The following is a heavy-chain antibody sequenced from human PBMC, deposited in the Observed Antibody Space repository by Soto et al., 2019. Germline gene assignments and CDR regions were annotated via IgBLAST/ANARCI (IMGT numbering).Heavy chain of an antibody. Sequence: SETLSLTCAVSGGSISSNNWWSWIRQPPGKGLEWIGYIYYSGSTNYNPSLKSRVTISVDTSKNQFSLKLSSVTAADTAVYYCARDYYGSGSPPLGYWGQGTLVTVSS. CDR3: ARDYYGSGSPPLGY. J-gene: IGHJ4*02. V-gene: IGHV4-4*02. D-gene: IGHD3-10*01. CDR2: IYYSGST. CDR1: GGSISSNNW.